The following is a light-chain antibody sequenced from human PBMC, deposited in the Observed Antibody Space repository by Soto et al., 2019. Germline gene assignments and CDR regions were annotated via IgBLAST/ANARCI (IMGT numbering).Light chain of an antibody. Sequence: QAVVTQPPSASGSPGQSVTISCTGTNSDVGGYNFVSWYQQHPGKAPKLMIYEVNKRPSGVPDRFSGSKSGNTASLTVSGLQAEDEAEYYCSSYGGTNSYVVFGGGTKLTVL. CDR1: NSDVGGYNF. CDR2: EVN. J-gene: IGLJ2*01. V-gene: IGLV2-8*01. CDR3: SSYGGTNSYVV.